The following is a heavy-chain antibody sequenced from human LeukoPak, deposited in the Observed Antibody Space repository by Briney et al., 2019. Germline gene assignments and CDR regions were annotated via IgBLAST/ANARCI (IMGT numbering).Heavy chain of an antibody. J-gene: IGHJ3*02. CDR1: GGTFSSYA. CDR3: ARDRARDAFDI. Sequence: GASVKVSCKASGGTFSSYAISWVRQAPGKGLEWMGGIIPIFGTANYAQKFQGRVTITADESTSTAYMELSNLRSEDTAVYYCARDRARDAFDIWGQGTMVTVSS. V-gene: IGHV1-69*13. CDR2: IIPIFGTA.